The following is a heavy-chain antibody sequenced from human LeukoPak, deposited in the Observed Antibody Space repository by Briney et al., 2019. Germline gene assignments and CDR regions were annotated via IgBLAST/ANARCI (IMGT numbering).Heavy chain of an antibody. Sequence: GASVKVSCKASGYTFTSYYMHWVRQAPGQGLEWMGIINPSGGSTSYAQKFQGRVTMTRDTSTSTVYMELSSLRSEDTAVYYCARPVYYYDSSGYSLNAFDIWGQGTMVTVSS. V-gene: IGHV1-46*01. D-gene: IGHD3-22*01. CDR2: INPSGGST. J-gene: IGHJ3*02. CDR3: ARPVYYYDSSGYSLNAFDI. CDR1: GYTFTSYY.